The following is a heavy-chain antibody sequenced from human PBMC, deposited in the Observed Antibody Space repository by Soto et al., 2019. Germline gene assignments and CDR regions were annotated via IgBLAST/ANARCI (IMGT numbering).Heavy chain of an antibody. J-gene: IGHJ4*02. Sequence: GGSLRLSCAASGFTFDDYSMHWVRQAPGKGLEWVSLISWDGGSTYYADSVKGRFTISRDNSKNSLYLQMNSLTTEDTAFYYYGKDGAVSDYTNIDDWGQGALVTVSS. CDR3: GKDGAVSDYTNIDD. V-gene: IGHV3-43*01. D-gene: IGHD4-4*01. CDR1: GFTFDDYS. CDR2: ISWDGGST.